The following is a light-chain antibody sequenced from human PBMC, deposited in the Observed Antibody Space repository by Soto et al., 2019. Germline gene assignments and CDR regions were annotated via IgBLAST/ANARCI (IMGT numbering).Light chain of an antibody. CDR1: SSNIGSTY. CDR3: AAWDDSLSGVV. J-gene: IGLJ3*02. Sequence: QTVLTQPASASGTPGQRVTISFSGSSSNIGSTYVYWYQQLPGTAPKLLIYRNNQRPSGVPDRFSGSKSSTSASLAISGLRSEGEANYDCAAWDDSLSGVVFGGGTKVTVL. CDR2: RNN. V-gene: IGLV1-47*01.